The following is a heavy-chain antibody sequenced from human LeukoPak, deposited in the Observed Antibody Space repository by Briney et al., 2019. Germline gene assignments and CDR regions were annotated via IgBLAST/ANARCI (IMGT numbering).Heavy chain of an antibody. D-gene: IGHD3-22*01. CDR1: GGSISSYY. V-gene: IGHV4-4*07. Sequence: SETLSLTCTVSGGSISSYYWSWIRQSAGKGLEWIGRIYTSGSTNYNPSLKSRVTMSVDTSKNQFSLKLSSVTAADTAVYYCARDGYYYDSSGSELDYWGQGTLVTVSS. J-gene: IGHJ4*02. CDR2: IYTSGST. CDR3: ARDGYYYDSSGSELDY.